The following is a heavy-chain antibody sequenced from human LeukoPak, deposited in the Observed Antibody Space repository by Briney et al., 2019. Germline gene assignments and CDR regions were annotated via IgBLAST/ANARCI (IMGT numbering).Heavy chain of an antibody. CDR2: ISYDGSNK. CDR1: GFTFSSYA. J-gene: IGHJ3*02. V-gene: IGHV3-30*04. D-gene: IGHD3-10*01. Sequence: GGSLRLSCAASGFTFSSYAMHWVRQAPGKGREWVAVISYDGSNKYYADSVKGRFTISRDNSKNTLYLQMNSLRAEDTAVYYCARDGGYGSGSYYLSAFDIWGQGTMVTVSS. CDR3: ARDGGYGSGSYYLSAFDI.